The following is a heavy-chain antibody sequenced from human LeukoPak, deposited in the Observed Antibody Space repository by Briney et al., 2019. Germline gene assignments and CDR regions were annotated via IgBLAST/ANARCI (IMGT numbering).Heavy chain of an antibody. D-gene: IGHD2-8*02. CDR3: ARFSDASRASTGDN. CDR1: GFTFSSFW. CDR2: INPDGSGT. Sequence: PGWSLPLPCAASGFTFSSFWITWVRQIPGKGLMWVSRINPDGSGTNYADSVKGRFTISRDNAKNTLYLQMDSLRAEDTAVYYCARFSDASRASTGDNWGKGTLVTVSS. J-gene: IGHJ4*02. V-gene: IGHV3-74*01.